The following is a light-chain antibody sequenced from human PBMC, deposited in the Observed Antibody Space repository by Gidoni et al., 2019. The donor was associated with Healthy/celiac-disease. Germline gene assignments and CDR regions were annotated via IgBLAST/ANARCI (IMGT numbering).Light chain of an antibody. Sequence: DIQMTQSPSSLSASVGDRVTITCRESQSISSYLNWYQQKPGKAPKLLIYAASSLQSGVPSRFSGSGSGTDFTLTISSLQPEYFATYYCQQSYSTLRTFGGGTKVEIK. V-gene: IGKV1-39*01. CDR2: AAS. CDR1: QSISSY. CDR3: QQSYSTLRT. J-gene: IGKJ4*01.